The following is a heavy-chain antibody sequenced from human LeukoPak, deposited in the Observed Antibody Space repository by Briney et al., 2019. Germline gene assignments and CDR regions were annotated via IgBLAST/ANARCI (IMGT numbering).Heavy chain of an antibody. D-gene: IGHD4-23*01. V-gene: IGHV3-23*01. CDR3: TKGVRWSYYYGMDV. CDR2: ISGSGGST. CDR1: GFTFSSYA. J-gene: IGHJ6*02. Sequence: PGGSLRLSCAASGFTFSSYAMSWVRQAPGKGLEWVSAISGSGGSTYYADSVKGRFTISRDNSKNTLYLQMNSLRAEDTAVYYCTKGVRWSYYYGMDVWGQGTTVTVSS.